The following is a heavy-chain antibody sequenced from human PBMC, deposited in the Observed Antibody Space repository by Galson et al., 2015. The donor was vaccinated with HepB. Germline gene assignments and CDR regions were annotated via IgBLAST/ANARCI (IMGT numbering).Heavy chain of an antibody. CDR1: GFTFSSYD. D-gene: IGHD2-15*01. CDR2: IGTAGDT. J-gene: IGHJ4*02. CDR3: ARAGFYCSGGSCLSYFDY. Sequence: SLRLSCAASGFTFSSYDMHWVRQATGKGLEWVSAIGTAGDTYYPGSVKGRFTISRENAKNSLYLQMNSLRAGDTAVYYCARAGFYCSGGSCLSYFDYWGQGTLVTVSS. V-gene: IGHV3-13*01.